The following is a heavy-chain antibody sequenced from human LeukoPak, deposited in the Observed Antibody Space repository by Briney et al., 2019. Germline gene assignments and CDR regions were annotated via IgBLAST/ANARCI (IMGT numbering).Heavy chain of an antibody. Sequence: ASVKVSCKVSGFTLTESSMHWVRQAPGKGFEWMGGFDPEDGKIIYAQKFQGRVTMTEDRSTHTAYMELSSLRSEDTAVYYCTIGVIVGTVASYAFDIWGQGTMVTVSS. J-gene: IGHJ3*02. D-gene: IGHD1-26*01. V-gene: IGHV1-24*01. CDR2: FDPEDGKI. CDR1: GFTLTESS. CDR3: TIGVIVGTVASYAFDI.